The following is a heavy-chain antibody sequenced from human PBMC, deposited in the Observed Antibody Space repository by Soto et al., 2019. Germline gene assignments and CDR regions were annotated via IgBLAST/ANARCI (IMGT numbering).Heavy chain of an antibody. CDR2: ISAYNGNT. V-gene: IGHV1-18*01. Sequence: ASVKVSCKASGYTFTSYGISWVRQAPGQGLEWMGWISAYNGNTNYAQKLQGRVTMTTDTSTSTAYMELRSLRSDDTAVYYCARDHPFDCSGGSCYPGDYYYGMDVRGQGTTVTVSS. D-gene: IGHD2-15*01. J-gene: IGHJ6*02. CDR1: GYTFTSYG. CDR3: ARDHPFDCSGGSCYPGDYYYGMDV.